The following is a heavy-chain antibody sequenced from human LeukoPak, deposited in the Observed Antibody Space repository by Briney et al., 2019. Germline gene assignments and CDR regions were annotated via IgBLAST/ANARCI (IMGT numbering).Heavy chain of an antibody. Sequence: PGRSLRLSCAASGFTFSSYGMHWVRQAPGKGLEWVAVIRYDGSNKYYADSVKGRFTISRGNSKNTLYLQMNSLRAEDTAVYYCVIAAAEVDYWGQGTLVTVSS. D-gene: IGHD6-13*01. CDR3: VIAAAEVDY. J-gene: IGHJ4*02. CDR1: GFTFSSYG. V-gene: IGHV3-33*01. CDR2: IRYDGSNK.